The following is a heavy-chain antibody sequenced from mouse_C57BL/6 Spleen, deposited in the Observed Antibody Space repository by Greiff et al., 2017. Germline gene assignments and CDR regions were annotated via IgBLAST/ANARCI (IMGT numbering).Heavy chain of an antibody. D-gene: IGHD4-1*01. CDR1: GYTFTSYW. J-gene: IGHJ3*01. CDR3: ARWDRFAY. Sequence: QVHVKQPGAELVRPGSSVKLSCKASGYTFTSYWMHWVKQRPIQGLEWIGNIDPSDSETHYNQKFKDKATLTVDKSSSTAYMQLSSLTSEDSAVYYCARWDRFAYWGQGTLVTVSA. V-gene: IGHV1-52*01. CDR2: IDPSDSET.